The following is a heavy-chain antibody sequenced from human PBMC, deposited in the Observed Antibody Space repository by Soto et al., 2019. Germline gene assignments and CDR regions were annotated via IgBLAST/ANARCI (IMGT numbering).Heavy chain of an antibody. CDR1: GFTFSSYA. CDR3: AKRRGAGGHFDY. J-gene: IGHJ4*02. Sequence: DVQLLESGGGLVQPEGSLRLSCAASGFTFSSYAMGWVRQGPGKGLEWVAVVSIGGSTHYADSVRGRFTISRDNSKNTLSLQLNSLTAEDTVVYFCAKRRGAGGHFDYWGQGGLVTVSS. V-gene: IGHV3-23*01. D-gene: IGHD2-15*01. CDR2: VSIGGST.